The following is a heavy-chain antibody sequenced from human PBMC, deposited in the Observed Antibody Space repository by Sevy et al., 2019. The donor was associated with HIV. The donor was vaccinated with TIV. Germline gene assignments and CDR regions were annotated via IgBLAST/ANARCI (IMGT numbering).Heavy chain of an antibody. V-gene: IGHV1-24*01. CDR1: GYTLTELS. CDR3: ATGPYYYGSGSYYNEGWFDP. D-gene: IGHD3-10*01. J-gene: IGHJ5*02. CDR2: FDPEDGET. Sequence: ASVTVSCKVSGYTLTELSMHWVRQAPGKGLEWMGGFDPEDGETIYAQKFQGRVTMTEDTSTDTAYMELSSLRSEDTAVYYCATGPYYYGSGSYYNEGWFDPWGQGTLVTVSS.